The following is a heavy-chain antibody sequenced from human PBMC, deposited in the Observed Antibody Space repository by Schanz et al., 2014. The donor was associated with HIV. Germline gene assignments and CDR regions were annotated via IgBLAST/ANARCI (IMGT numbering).Heavy chain of an antibody. D-gene: IGHD3-3*01. CDR3: TTRRVLGVVQDF. CDR2: ISGSGGST. J-gene: IGHJ4*02. CDR1: GFIFSSYA. Sequence: EVQLLESGGGLVQPGGSLRLSCGASGFIFSSYAMTWVRQAPGKGLEWVSAISGSGGSTYYADSVKGRFTISRDNSKNTMYLQMNSLRTEDTAVYFCTTRRVLGVVQDFWGRGTLVTVSS. V-gene: IGHV3-23*01.